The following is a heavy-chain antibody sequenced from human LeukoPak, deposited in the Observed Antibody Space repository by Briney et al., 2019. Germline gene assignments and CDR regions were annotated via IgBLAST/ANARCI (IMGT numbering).Heavy chain of an antibody. J-gene: IGHJ5*02. Sequence: ASVKVSCKASGGTFSSYAISWVRQAPGQGLEWMGGIIPIFGTANYAQKFQGRVTMSRNTSISTAYMELGSLRPEDTAVYYCARVPRRGERFDPWGQGTLVTVSS. CDR2: IIPIFGTA. D-gene: IGHD3-10*01. CDR1: GGTFSSYA. CDR3: ARVPRRGERFDP. V-gene: IGHV1-69*05.